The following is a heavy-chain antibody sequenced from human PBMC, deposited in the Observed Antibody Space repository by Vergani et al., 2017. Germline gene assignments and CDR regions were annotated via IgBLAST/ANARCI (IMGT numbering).Heavy chain of an antibody. CDR3: ARHSSGYWRYFDY. J-gene: IGHJ4*02. D-gene: IGHD3-22*01. CDR1: GYSISSGYY. V-gene: IGHV4-38-2*01. CDR2: IYHSGST. Sequence: QVQLQESGPGLVKPSETLSLTCAVSGYSISSGYYWGWIRQPPGKGLEWIGSIYHSGSTYYNPSLKSRVTISVDTSKNQFSLKLSSETAADTAVYYCARHSSGYWRYFDYWGQGTLVTVSS.